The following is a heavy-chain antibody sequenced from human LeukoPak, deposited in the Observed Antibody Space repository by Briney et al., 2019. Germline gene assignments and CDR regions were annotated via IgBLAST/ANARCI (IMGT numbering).Heavy chain of an antibody. CDR1: GYTFTGCY. Sequence: ASVKVSCKASGYTFTGCYMHWVRQAPGQGLEWMGWINPNSGGTNYAQKFQGRVTMTRDTSISTAYMELSRLRSDDTAVYYCARELTRLGSGSFGAFDIWGQGTMVTVSS. D-gene: IGHD3-10*01. CDR3: ARELTRLGSGSFGAFDI. J-gene: IGHJ3*02. V-gene: IGHV1-2*02. CDR2: INPNSGGT.